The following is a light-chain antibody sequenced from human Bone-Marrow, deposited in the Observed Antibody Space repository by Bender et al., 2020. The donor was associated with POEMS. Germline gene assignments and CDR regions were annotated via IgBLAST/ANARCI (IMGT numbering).Light chain of an antibody. V-gene: IGLV1-44*01. CDR2: SSH. Sequence: QSVLTQPPSASGTPGQRVTISCSGGSSNIGAQSVNWYQHLPGTAPTLLIYSSHRRPSEVPDRFSGSRSGTSASLAIRGLQSEDEADYYCAVWDDSLNGWVFGGGTKVAVL. J-gene: IGLJ3*02. CDR1: SSNIGAQS. CDR3: AVWDDSLNGWV.